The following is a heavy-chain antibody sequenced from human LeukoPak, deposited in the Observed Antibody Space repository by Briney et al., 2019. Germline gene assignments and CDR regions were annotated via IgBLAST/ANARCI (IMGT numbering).Heavy chain of an antibody. V-gene: IGHV4-59*08. CDR1: GGSISSYY. CDR3: ARLEYYDFWSGYYDY. J-gene: IGHJ4*02. CDR2: IYYSGST. D-gene: IGHD3-3*01. Sequence: SETLSLTCTVSGGSISSYYWSWIRQPPGKGLEWIGYIYYSGSTNYNPSLKSRVTISVDTSKNQFSLKLSSVTAADTAVYYCARLEYYDFWSGYYDYWGQGTLVTVSS.